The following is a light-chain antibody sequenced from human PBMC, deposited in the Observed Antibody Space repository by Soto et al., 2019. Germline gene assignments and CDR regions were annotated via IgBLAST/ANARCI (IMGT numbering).Light chain of an antibody. CDR1: QSVSNNY. CDR3: QLYGVSSPRIT. CDR2: GAS. Sequence: EIGLTQSPGTLSLSPGERATLSCRASQSVSNNYLAWYQQKPGQAPRLLIYGASSRATGIPDRFSGSGSGTDFTLTISRLEPEDFAVYYCQLYGVSSPRITFGQGTRLEIK. J-gene: IGKJ5*01. V-gene: IGKV3-20*01.